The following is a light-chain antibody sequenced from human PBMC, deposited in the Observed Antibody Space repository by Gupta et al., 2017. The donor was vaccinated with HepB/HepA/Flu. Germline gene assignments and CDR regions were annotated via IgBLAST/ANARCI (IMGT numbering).Light chain of an antibody. CDR2: AAS. CDR1: QSISSY. Sequence: DIQMTQSPSSLSASVGDRVTITCRASQSISSYLNWYTQKPGKAPKLLIYAASSWQSGVTSRFSGSGYGTDFTLTISRRQPEDFATYSCQQSYGDPGYTFGHGTKLDIK. V-gene: IGKV1-39*01. CDR3: QQSYGDPGYT. J-gene: IGKJ3*01.